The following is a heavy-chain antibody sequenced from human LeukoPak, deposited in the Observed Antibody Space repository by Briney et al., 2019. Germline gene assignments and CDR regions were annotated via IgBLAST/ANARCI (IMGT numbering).Heavy chain of an antibody. J-gene: IGHJ5*02. Sequence: PGGSLRLSCAASGFTFSSYAMSWVRQAPGKGLEWVSGSSGSGGRAYYADSVKGRFTISRDNSKNTLYLQMNSLRAEDTAVYYCAKDFWFDPWGQGTLVTVSS. CDR2: SSGSGGRA. CDR1: GFTFSSYA. CDR3: AKDFWFDP. V-gene: IGHV3-23*01.